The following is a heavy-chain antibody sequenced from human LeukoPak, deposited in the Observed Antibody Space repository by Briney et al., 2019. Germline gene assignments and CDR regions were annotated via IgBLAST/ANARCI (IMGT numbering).Heavy chain of an antibody. CDR1: GGSFSGYY. V-gene: IGHV4-34*01. CDR3: ASGYGSGSWRWFDP. CDR2: INHSGST. D-gene: IGHD3-10*01. J-gene: IGHJ5*02. Sequence: SETLSLTCAVYGGSFSGYYWSWIRQPPGQGLEWIGEINHSGSTNYNPSLKSRVTISADTSKNQFSLKLSSVTAADTAVYYCASGYGSGSWRWFDPWGQGTLVTVSS.